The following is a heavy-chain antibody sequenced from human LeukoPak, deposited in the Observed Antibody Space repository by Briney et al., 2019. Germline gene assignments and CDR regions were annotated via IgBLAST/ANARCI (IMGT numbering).Heavy chain of an antibody. CDR3: ARLYGGNSNNYYCDS. J-gene: IGHJ4*01. Sequence: SETLSLTCSVSGVSSSSSSYYWGWIRQPPGKGLEWIGSIHDSGSTDYNPSLKSRVTIAVDTSKNQFSLKLSSVTAADTAVYYCARLYGGNSNNYYCDSWGHGTLVTVSS. V-gene: IGHV4-39*01. CDR2: IHDSGST. CDR1: GVSSSSSSYY. D-gene: IGHD4-23*01.